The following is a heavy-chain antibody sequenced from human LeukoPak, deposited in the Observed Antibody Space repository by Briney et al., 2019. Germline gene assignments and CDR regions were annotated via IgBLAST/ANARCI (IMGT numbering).Heavy chain of an antibody. Sequence: ASVKVSCKASGYTFTSYGISWVRQAPGQGLEWMGWISAYNGNTNYAQKLQGRVTMTTDTSTSTAYMELSSLRSEDTAVYYCARGPSHPLLSITMVRGVISWFDPWGQGTLVTVSS. J-gene: IGHJ5*02. CDR3: ARGPSHPLLSITMVRGVISWFDP. V-gene: IGHV1-18*01. D-gene: IGHD3-10*01. CDR1: GYTFTSYG. CDR2: ISAYNGNT.